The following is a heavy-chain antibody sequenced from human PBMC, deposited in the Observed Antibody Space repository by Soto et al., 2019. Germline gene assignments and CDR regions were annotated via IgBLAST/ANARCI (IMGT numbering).Heavy chain of an antibody. D-gene: IGHD3-3*01. Sequence: SETLSLTCAVYGGSFSGYYWSWIRQPPGKGLEWIGEINHSGSTNYNPSLKSRVTISVDTSKNQFSPKLSSVTAADTAVYYCARLPTYDFWSGYYEKLYYYYGMDVWGQGTTVTVSS. CDR2: INHSGST. CDR1: GGSFSGYY. J-gene: IGHJ6*02. V-gene: IGHV4-34*01. CDR3: ARLPTYDFWSGYYEKLYYYYGMDV.